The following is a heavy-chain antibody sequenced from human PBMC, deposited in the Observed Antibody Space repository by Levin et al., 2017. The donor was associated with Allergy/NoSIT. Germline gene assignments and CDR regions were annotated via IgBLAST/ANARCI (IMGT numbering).Heavy chain of an antibody. Sequence: GESLKISCAASGFTFSSYAMHWVRQAPGKGLEWVAVISPSGNIKIYADSVQGRFTISRDSSKNTLFLQMNSLRGEDTAVYYCARDPIAAHPDYFDSWGQGTLVTVSS. CDR3: ARDPIAAHPDYFDS. J-gene: IGHJ4*02. CDR1: GFTFSSYA. V-gene: IGHV3-30*04. D-gene: IGHD6-6*01. CDR2: ISPSGNIK.